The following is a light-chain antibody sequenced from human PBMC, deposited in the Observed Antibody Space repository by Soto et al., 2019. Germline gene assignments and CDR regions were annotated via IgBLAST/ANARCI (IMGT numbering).Light chain of an antibody. CDR1: QRIDTW. Sequence: DIQMTQSPSILSASVGDRVTITCRASQRIDTWLAWYQQKPGTAPKLLIYKATTLQSGVPSRFSGSGSGTDFTLSISSLQAEDVAVYYCQQYYSTPWTFGQGTKVEIK. J-gene: IGKJ1*01. V-gene: IGKV1-5*03. CDR2: KAT. CDR3: QQYYSTPWT.